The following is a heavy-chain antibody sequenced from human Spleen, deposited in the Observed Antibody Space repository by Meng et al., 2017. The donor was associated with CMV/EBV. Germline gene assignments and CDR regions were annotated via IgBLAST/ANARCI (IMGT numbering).Heavy chain of an antibody. D-gene: IGHD2-2*01. CDR2: ISPNSGVT. J-gene: IGHJ3*02. V-gene: IGHV1-2*02. Sequence: ASVKVSCKASGYTFSDYYIHWVRQAPGQGLEWMGWISPNSGVTLYAQKFQGRVTLTRDTSITTAYMELTRLTSDDTAVYYCARDCSSTSCSDAFDIWGQGTMVTVSS. CDR1: GYTFSDYY. CDR3: ARDCSSTSCSDAFDI.